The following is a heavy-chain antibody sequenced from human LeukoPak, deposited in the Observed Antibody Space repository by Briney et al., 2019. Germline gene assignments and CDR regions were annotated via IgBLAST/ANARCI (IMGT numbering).Heavy chain of an antibody. Sequence: GGSLRLSCAASGFTFDDYGMSWVRQAPGKGLEWVSGINWNGGSTGYADSVKGRFTIFRDNAKNSLYLQMNSLRAEDAALYYCARAHGEIYYFDYWGQGTLVTVSS. J-gene: IGHJ4*02. D-gene: IGHD4-17*01. V-gene: IGHV3-20*04. CDR2: INWNGGST. CDR1: GFTFDDYG. CDR3: ARAHGEIYYFDY.